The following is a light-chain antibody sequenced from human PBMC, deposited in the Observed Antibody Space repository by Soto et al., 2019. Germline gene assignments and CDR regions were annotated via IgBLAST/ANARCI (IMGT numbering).Light chain of an antibody. CDR1: QGISQY. J-gene: IGKJ2*01. CDR3: QQYNKWPPYT. V-gene: IGKV1-9*01. CDR2: TAS. Sequence: DIQLTQSPSFLSASVGDRVAITCRASQGISQYVAWYQQKPGSAPKLLIYTASILQNGVPSRFSGTGSATEFTLTISSLQSEDFAVYFCQQYNKWPPYTFGQGTKLEIK.